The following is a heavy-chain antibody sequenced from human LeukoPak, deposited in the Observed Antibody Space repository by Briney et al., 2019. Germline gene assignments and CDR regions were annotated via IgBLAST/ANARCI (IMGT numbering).Heavy chain of an antibody. CDR1: GDSISSNYY. CDR3: ARRFNTVGLFDH. J-gene: IGHJ4*02. V-gene: IGHV4-38-2*01. Sequence: PSETLSLTCAVSGDSISSNYYWGWIRQPPGKGLEWIGSIYHSGSTYYNPSLKSRVTLSVDTSKNQFSLMLSSVTAADTAVYYCARRFNTVGLFDHWGQGSLVTVSS. CDR2: IYHSGST. D-gene: IGHD5-12*01.